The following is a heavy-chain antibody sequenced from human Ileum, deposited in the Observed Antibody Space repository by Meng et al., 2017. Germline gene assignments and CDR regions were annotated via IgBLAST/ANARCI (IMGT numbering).Heavy chain of an antibody. J-gene: IGHJ4*02. CDR3: ASVGYTSSWSNIDY. Sequence: ASVKVSCKASGYTFTGYYMHWVRQAPGQGLEWLGRINPNSGGTYYAQKFQGRVTMTLDTSISTAYMELSRLRSDDSAMYYCASVGYTSSWSNIDYWGQGTLVTVSS. D-gene: IGHD6-13*01. CDR1: GYTFTGYY. CDR2: INPNSGGT. V-gene: IGHV1-2*06.